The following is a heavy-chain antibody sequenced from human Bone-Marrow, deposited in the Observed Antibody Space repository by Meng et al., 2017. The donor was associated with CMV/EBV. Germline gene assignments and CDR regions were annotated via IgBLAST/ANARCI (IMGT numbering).Heavy chain of an antibody. Sequence: ASVKVSCKASGYTFTSYYMHWVRQAPGQGLEWMGIINPSGGSTSYAQKLQGRVTMTRNTSISTAYMELSSLRSEDTAVYYCARGSGSRGDVWGQGTTVTVSS. D-gene: IGHD7-27*01. CDR3: ARGSGSRGDV. J-gene: IGHJ6*02. V-gene: IGHV1-46*01. CDR1: GYTFTSYY. CDR2: INPSGGST.